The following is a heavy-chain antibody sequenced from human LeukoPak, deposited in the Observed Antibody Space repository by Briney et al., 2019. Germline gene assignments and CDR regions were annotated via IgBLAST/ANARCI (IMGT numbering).Heavy chain of an antibody. CDR3: AKANYYDSSGYYPGTPLSYYYYGMDV. V-gene: IGHV3-30*18. D-gene: IGHD3-22*01. Sequence: GGSLRLSCAASGFNFRAYWMSWARQAPGKGLEWVAVISYDGSNKYYADSVKGRFTISRDNSKNTLYLQMNSLRAEDTAVYYCAKANYYDSSGYYPGTPLSYYYYGMDVWGQGTTATVSS. CDR1: GFNFRAYW. J-gene: IGHJ6*02. CDR2: ISYDGSNK.